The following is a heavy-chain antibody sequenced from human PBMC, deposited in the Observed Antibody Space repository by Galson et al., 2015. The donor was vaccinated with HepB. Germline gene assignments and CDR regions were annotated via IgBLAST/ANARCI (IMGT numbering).Heavy chain of an antibody. Sequence: SLRLSCAASGFTFSRYSMIWVRQAPGKGLQLVSYTTGDNTVYYADSVKGRFTVSRDNVKNSLYLQMDSLRDGDTAVYYCARLFGYYSSDLWGQGTLVTVAS. J-gene: IGHJ4*02. CDR1: GFTFSRYS. CDR3: ARLFGYYSSDL. V-gene: IGHV3-48*02. CDR2: TTGDNTV. D-gene: IGHD3-22*01.